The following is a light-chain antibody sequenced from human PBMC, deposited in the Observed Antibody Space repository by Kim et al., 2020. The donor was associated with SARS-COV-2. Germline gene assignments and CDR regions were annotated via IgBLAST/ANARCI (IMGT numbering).Light chain of an antibody. CDR3: NSRDSSGNHYV. CDR1: SLRSYY. V-gene: IGLV3-19*01. CDR2: GKN. J-gene: IGLJ1*01. Sequence: SSELTQDPAVSVTLGQTVRITCHGDSLRSYYASWYQQKPGQAPVLVIYGKNNRPSGIPDRFSGSSSGNTAYLTITGAQAEDESDYYCNSRDSSGNHYVFGTGTKVTVL.